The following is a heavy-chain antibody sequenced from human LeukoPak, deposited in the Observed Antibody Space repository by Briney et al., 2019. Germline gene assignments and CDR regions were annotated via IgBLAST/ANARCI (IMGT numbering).Heavy chain of an antibody. CDR1: GGSINNDY. D-gene: IGHD6-19*01. CDR2: ISYSGIT. V-gene: IGHV4-59*08. Sequence: SETLSLTCTVSGGSINNDYWSWFRQPPGKGLEWIGCISYSGITNYNPSLKSRVTISIDTSRSQFSLKLSSVTAADTAVYYCARHGASSGWYRDYYYVDVWGKGTTVTISS. J-gene: IGHJ6*03. CDR3: ARHGASSGWYRDYYYVDV.